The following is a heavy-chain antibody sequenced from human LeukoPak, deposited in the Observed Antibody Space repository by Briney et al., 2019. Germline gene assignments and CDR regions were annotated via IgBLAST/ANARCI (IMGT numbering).Heavy chain of an antibody. CDR1: GVYISRYY. CDR2: IYSSGST. V-gene: IGHV4-4*07. Sequence: SETLSLTCSARGVYISRYYWSWLRQPAGKALEWFGRIYSSGSTHYNPPLTSRFTISVDTSNNQFSLQLTSVTAPRPAVYYFARGQYLLLYWYFARGGRGCLVSVS. CDR3: ARGQYLLLYWYFAR. D-gene: IGHD2-2*01. J-gene: IGHJ2*01.